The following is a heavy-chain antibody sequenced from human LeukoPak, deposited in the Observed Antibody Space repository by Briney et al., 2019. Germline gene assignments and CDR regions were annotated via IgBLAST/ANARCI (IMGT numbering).Heavy chain of an antibody. CDR1: GFTFSSYT. J-gene: IGHJ5*02. D-gene: IGHD3-9*01. Sequence: GGSLRLSCAASGFTFSSYTTNWVRQAPGKGLEWVSSISASSSYIYYADSVKGRFTISRDNAKNSLYLQMNSLRAEDTAVYYCARVTMYYDILTGYYKPNWFDPWGQGTLVTVSS. CDR3: ARVTMYYDILTGYYKPNWFDP. CDR2: ISASSSYI. V-gene: IGHV3-21*01.